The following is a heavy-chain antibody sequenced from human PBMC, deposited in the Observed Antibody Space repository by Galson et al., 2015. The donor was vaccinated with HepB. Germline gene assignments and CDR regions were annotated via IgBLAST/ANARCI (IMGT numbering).Heavy chain of an antibody. CDR2: IKGDGSST. Sequence: SLRLSCAASGFIFSSYWVHWVRQAPGKGLVWVSRIKGDGSSTAYAESVKGRFTISRDNAKNTLYLQMNSLRAEDTAVYYCARAMRGATYEYWGQGTLVTVSS. V-gene: IGHV3-74*01. CDR1: GFIFSSYW. J-gene: IGHJ4*02. D-gene: IGHD1-26*01. CDR3: ARAMRGATYEY.